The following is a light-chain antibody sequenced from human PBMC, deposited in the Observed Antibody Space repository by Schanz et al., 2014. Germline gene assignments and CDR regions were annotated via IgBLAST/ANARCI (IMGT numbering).Light chain of an antibody. CDR2: GAS. Sequence: EIVLTQSPATLSLSPGERATLSCRASQSVRSFLAWYQQKPGQAPRLLIYGASTRATGIPARFSGSGSGTDFTLTISRLEPEDFAVYYCHQYINSPFTFGPGTKLDLK. J-gene: IGKJ3*01. CDR1: QSVRSF. CDR3: HQYINSPFT. V-gene: IGKV3-11*01.